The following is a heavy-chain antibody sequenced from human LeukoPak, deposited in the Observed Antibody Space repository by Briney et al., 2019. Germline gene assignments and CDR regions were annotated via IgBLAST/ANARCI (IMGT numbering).Heavy chain of an antibody. J-gene: IGHJ6*02. Sequence: ASVKVSCKASGYTFTSYYMHWVRQAPGQGLEWMGIINPSGGSTSYAQKFQGRVTMTRDTSTSTVYMELSSLGSEDTAVYYCARDSGGYYYDSSGYYAYGMDVWGQGTTITVSS. CDR3: ARDSGGYYYDSSGYYAYGMDV. D-gene: IGHD3-22*01. CDR1: GYTFTSYY. CDR2: INPSGGST. V-gene: IGHV1-46*01.